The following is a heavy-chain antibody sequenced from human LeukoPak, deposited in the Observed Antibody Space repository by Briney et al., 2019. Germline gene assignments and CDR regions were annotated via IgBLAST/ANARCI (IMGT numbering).Heavy chain of an antibody. CDR1: GGTFSNYA. J-gene: IGHJ5*02. D-gene: IGHD4-17*01. Sequence: SVKVSCKASGGTFSNYAINWVRQAPGQGLEWMGEIIPIFGTTKYAQKFQGRVTITADESTSTAYMELSSLRSEDTAVYYCATVPSGVTTGGYDPWGPGTLVTVSS. CDR3: ATVPSGVTTGGYDP. V-gene: IGHV1-69*01. CDR2: IIPIFGTT.